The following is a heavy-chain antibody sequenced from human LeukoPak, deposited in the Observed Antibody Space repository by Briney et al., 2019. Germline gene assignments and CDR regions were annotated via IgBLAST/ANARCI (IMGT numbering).Heavy chain of an antibody. J-gene: IGHJ4*02. V-gene: IGHV1-69*01. D-gene: IGHD3-22*01. CDR2: IIPIFGTA. Sequence: SVKVSCKASGGTFSSYAISWVRRAPGQGLEWMGGIIPIFGTANYAQKFQGRVTITADESTSTAYMELSCLRSEDTAVYYRTRESPYYDSSGYYSGHFDYWGQGTLVTVSS. CDR3: TRESPYYDSSGYYSGHFDY. CDR1: GGTFSSYA.